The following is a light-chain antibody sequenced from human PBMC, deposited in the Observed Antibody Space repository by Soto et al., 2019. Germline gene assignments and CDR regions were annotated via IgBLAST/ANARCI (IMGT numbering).Light chain of an antibody. CDR3: QQYNNYPRT. J-gene: IGKJ1*01. CDR2: RAS. V-gene: IGKV1-5*03. CDR1: QSVDTW. Sequence: DIQMTQFPSTLSASVGDRVTITCRASQSVDTWLAWYQQKPGKAPSLLIYRASSLESGVPSRFSGSGSGTEFTLTITSLQPDDFATYYCQQYNNYPRTFGQGTKVEVK.